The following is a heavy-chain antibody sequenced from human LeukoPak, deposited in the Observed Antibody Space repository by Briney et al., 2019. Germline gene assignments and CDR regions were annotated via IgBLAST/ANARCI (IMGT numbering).Heavy chain of an antibody. J-gene: IGHJ6*02. CDR2: ISGSGGIT. D-gene: IGHD2-2*01. CDR1: GFTFADYA. CDR3: AGEAGYCSSTSCYVYHYGMDV. Sequence: GGSLRLSCAASGFTFADYAMHWVRQVPGKGLEWVSGISGSGGITYLADSVKGRFTISRDNSKNTLYLQMNSLRAEDAAVYYCAGEAGYCSSTSCYVYHYGMDVWGQGTTVTVSS. V-gene: IGHV3-23*01.